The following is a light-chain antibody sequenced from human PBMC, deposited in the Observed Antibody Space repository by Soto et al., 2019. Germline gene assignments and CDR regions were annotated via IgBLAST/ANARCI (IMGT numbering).Light chain of an antibody. CDR3: SSFAGTNSFV. CDR1: TSDIGAYNY. CDR2: EVT. J-gene: IGLJ1*01. Sequence: QSVLTQPPSASLSPGQSVTISCTGTTSDIGAYNYVSWYQQRPGKAPKLIIYEVTRRPSGVPDRIFGSKSYTTASLTVSGLQAEDEADYYCSSFAGTNSFVFGTGTKVTVL. V-gene: IGLV2-8*01.